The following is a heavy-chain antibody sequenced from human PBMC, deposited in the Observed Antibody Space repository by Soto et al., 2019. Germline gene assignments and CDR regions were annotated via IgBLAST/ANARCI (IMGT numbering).Heavy chain of an antibody. CDR3: ARDSSGRFDK. V-gene: IGHV4-61*01. D-gene: IGHD6-19*01. CDR2: VFHSGTT. J-gene: IGHJ4*02. Sequence: SETLSLTCTVSGGSLRSGSYYWSWIRQPPGKGLEWIGYVFHSGTTYYNASLRSRVDISVDTSKNQFFLKLNSLTAADTAVYYCARDSSGRFDKWGQGTLVTVSS. CDR1: GGSLRSGSYY.